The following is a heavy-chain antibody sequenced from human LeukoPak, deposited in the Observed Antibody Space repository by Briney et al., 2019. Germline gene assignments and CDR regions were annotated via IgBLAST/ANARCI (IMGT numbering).Heavy chain of an antibody. Sequence: ASVKVSCKTSGYTFADYYIHWVRQAPGQGLEWMGWIYPKSGGTNSAQKFQGRVTMTRDTSISTAHMELSRLRFDDTAVYYCARVSTSGYRDWLDPWGQGTLATVSS. D-gene: IGHD3-9*01. CDR1: GYTFADYY. J-gene: IGHJ5*02. CDR2: IYPKSGGT. V-gene: IGHV1-2*02. CDR3: ARVSTSGYRDWLDP.